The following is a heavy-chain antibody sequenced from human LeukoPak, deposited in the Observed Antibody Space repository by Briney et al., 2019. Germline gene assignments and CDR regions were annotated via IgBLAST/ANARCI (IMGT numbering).Heavy chain of an antibody. V-gene: IGHV4-59*01. D-gene: IGHD5-24*01. Sequence: PSETLSLTCTVSGGSISSFYWSWIRQPPGKGLEWIGYISYSVSTNYSPSLKSRVTISVDTSKNHFSLKLSSVTAADTAVYYCARAPAHRTGYNYYFDYWGQGTLVTVSS. CDR2: ISYSVST. J-gene: IGHJ4*02. CDR3: ARAPAHRTGYNYYFDY. CDR1: GGSISSFY.